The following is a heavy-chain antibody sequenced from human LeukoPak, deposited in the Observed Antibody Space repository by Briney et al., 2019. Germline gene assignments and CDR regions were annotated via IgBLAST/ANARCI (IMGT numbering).Heavy chain of an antibody. D-gene: IGHD6-6*01. CDR1: GGSISSGGYS. V-gene: IGHV4-31*03. CDR3: ARGIAARPAEFDY. Sequence: SETLSLTCTVSGGSISSGGYSWSWIRQHPGKGLEWIGYIYYSGSTYYNPSLKSRVTISVDTSKNQFSLKLSSVTAADTAVYYCARGIAARPAEFDYWGQGTLVTVSS. CDR2: IYYSGST. J-gene: IGHJ4*02.